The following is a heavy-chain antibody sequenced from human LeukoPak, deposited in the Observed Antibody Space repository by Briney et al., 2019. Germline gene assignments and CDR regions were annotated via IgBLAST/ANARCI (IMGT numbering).Heavy chain of an antibody. CDR2: ISYDANNK. D-gene: IGHD3-16*01. CDR3: ARDGSYDYVWGSPDY. Sequence: SLRLSCAASGFTFSNYAMHWVRQAPGKGLEWVTLISYDANNKYYADSVKGRFTISRDNSKNTLYLQMNSLRAEDTAVYYCARDGSYDYVWGSPDYWGQGTLVTVSS. J-gene: IGHJ4*02. CDR1: GFTFSNYA. V-gene: IGHV3-30*04.